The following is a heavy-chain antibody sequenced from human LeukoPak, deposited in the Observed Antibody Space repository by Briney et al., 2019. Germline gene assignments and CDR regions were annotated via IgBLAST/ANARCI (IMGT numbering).Heavy chain of an antibody. CDR2: ISISGDGT. CDR1: GFTFTRYA. V-gene: IGHV3-23*01. CDR3: AKDLLFPKFGSES. Sequence: GGSLRLSCAASGFTFTRYALSWVRQAPGKGLEWVSAISISGDGTYYADSVKGRFTISRDNSRNMLFLQMNSLTTEVTAVYYCAKDLLFPKFGSESWGQGTLVTVSS. D-gene: IGHD2-21*02. J-gene: IGHJ5*02.